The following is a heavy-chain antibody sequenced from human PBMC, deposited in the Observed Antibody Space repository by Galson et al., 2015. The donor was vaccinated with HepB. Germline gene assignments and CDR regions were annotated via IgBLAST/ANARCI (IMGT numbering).Heavy chain of an antibody. Sequence: SLRLSCAASGLTFSNAWMSWVRQAPGKGLEWVGRIKSKTDGGTTDYAAPVKGRFTISRDDSKNILYLQMKSLKTEDTAVYYCTTEVLRYDYAFDMWGQGTMVTVSS. V-gene: IGHV3-15*01. CDR3: TTEVLRYDYAFDM. CDR1: GLTFSNAW. D-gene: IGHD3-16*01. CDR2: IKSKTDGGTT. J-gene: IGHJ3*02.